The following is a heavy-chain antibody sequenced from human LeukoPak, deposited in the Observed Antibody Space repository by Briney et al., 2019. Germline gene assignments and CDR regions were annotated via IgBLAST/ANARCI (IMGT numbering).Heavy chain of an antibody. J-gene: IGHJ5*02. D-gene: IGHD6-13*01. CDR1: GFTFDDYA. V-gene: IGHV3-9*01. CDR2: INWNSDDI. CDR3: PKDRRSSWSHGFLTS. Sequence: PGGSLRLSCAASGFTFDDYAMHWVRQAPGKGLEWVSGINWNSDDIGYANSVKGRFSISSGNAKNALHLQMNSLRTEDTAFYFFPKDRRSSWSHGFLTSWGRGTLATVSS.